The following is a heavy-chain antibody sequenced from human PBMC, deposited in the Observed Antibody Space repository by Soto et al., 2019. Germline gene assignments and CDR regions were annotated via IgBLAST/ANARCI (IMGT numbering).Heavy chain of an antibody. Sequence: QVQLVQSGAEVKKPGSSVKVSCKASGGTFSTYAISWVRQAPGQGLEWMGGIIPVFGTPNYAQKFQGRVTITADESTSTAYMELSSLRSEDTAVYYCARGYCSTTSCYAGLDYCGQGTLVTVSP. CDR2: IIPVFGTP. V-gene: IGHV1-69*01. J-gene: IGHJ4*02. CDR1: GGTFSTYA. D-gene: IGHD2-2*01. CDR3: ARGYCSTTSCYAGLDY.